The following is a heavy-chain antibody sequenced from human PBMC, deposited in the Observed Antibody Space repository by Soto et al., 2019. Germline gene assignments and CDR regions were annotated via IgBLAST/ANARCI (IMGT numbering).Heavy chain of an antibody. CDR1: GGSFSGYY. J-gene: IGHJ6*02. CDR3: ARGREVVVPAAISDYYYGMDV. D-gene: IGHD2-2*02. Sequence: PSETLSLTCAVYGGSFSGYYWSWIRQPPGKGLEWIGEINHSGSTNYNPSLKSRVTISVDTSKNQFSLKLSSVTAADTAVYYCARGREVVVPAAISDYYYGMDVWGQGTTVTVSS. CDR2: INHSGST. V-gene: IGHV4-34*01.